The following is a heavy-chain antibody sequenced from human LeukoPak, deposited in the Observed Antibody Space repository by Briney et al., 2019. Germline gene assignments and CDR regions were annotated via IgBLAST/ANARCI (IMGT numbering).Heavy chain of an antibody. CDR2: ITSSGSTI. V-gene: IGHV3-48*03. CDR3: AREATYGPIDY. CDR1: GFTFSSYE. Sequence: GSLRLSCAASGFTFSSYEMNWVRQAPGMGLEWVSYITSSGSTIYYADSVKGRFTISRDNAKNSLYLQMNSLRAEDTAVYYCAREATYGPIDYWGQGTLVTVSS. J-gene: IGHJ4*02. D-gene: IGHD3-16*01.